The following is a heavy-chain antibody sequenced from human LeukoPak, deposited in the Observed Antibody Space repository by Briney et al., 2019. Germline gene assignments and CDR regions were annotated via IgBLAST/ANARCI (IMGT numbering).Heavy chain of an antibody. J-gene: IGHJ4*02. CDR1: GFTFSSYG. Sequence: GGSPRLSCAASGFTFSSYGMHWVRQAPGKGLEWVAVISYDGSNKYYADSVKGRFTISRDNSKNTLYLQMNSLRAEDTAVYYCAKSEIGYWGQGTLVTVSS. CDR2: ISYDGSNK. CDR3: AKSEIGY. V-gene: IGHV3-30*18.